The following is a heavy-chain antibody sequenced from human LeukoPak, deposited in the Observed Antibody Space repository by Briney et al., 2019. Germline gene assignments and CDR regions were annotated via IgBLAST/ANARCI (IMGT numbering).Heavy chain of an antibody. J-gene: IGHJ6*04. CDR1: GFSFSNYA. CDR3: VKNWGMDV. D-gene: IGHD3-16*01. Sequence: GGSLRLSCAASGFSFSNYAMHWVRQAPGKGLEWVAFIRNDGSDKFYTDSVKGRFTISRDNSKNMLYLQMNSLRAEDTAVYYCVKNWGMDVWGKGTTVIVSS. CDR2: IRNDGSDK. V-gene: IGHV3-30*02.